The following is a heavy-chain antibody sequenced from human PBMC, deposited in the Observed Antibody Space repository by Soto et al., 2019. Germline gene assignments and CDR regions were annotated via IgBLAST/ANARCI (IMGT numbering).Heavy chain of an antibody. CDR2: IYYSGST. Sequence: SETLSLTCTVSGGSISSGDYYWSWIRQPPGKGLEWIGYIYYSGSTYYSPSLKSRVTISVDTSKNQFSLKLSSVTAADTAVYYCARDRYYYGSGSYYDPALYGMDVWGQGTTVTV. D-gene: IGHD3-10*01. J-gene: IGHJ6*02. V-gene: IGHV4-30-4*01. CDR1: GGSISSGDYY. CDR3: ARDRYYYGSGSYYDPALYGMDV.